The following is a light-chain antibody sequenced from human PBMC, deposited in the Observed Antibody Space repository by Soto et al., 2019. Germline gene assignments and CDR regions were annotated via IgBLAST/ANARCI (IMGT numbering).Light chain of an antibody. Sequence: EIVLTQSPGTLSLSPGDIATLSCRASQSVSSTYLAWYQQKPGQAPRLPVYGASSRATDIPDKFSGSGSGSDCSLTSGRVEPEDFAVYYCQQYGNSPRTFGQGTKVEIK. V-gene: IGKV3-20*01. CDR3: QQYGNSPRT. J-gene: IGKJ1*01. CDR2: GAS. CDR1: QSVSSTY.